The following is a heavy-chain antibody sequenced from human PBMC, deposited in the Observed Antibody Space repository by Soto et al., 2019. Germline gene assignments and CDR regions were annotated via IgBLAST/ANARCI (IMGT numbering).Heavy chain of an antibody. D-gene: IGHD2-2*02. V-gene: IGHV3-23*01. CDR1: GFTFSSFA. J-gene: IGHJ4*02. Sequence: EVQLLESGGDLVQPGGSLRLSCVASGFTFSSFAMSWVRQAPGKGLEWVSGIRRTGETTYYADSVKGRFTISRDNSKSTVSLQMNSLRSEDTAIYYCTNLYHGQGPADYWGRGTLVTVSS. CDR2: IRRTGETT. CDR3: TNLYHGQGPADY.